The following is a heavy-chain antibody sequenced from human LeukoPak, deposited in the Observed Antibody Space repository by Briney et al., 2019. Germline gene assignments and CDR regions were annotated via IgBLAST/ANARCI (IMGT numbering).Heavy chain of an antibody. V-gene: IGHV4-34*01. CDR1: GGSFSGYY. D-gene: IGHD3-10*01. CDR2: INHSGST. CDR3: ASKEMVREPWDY. J-gene: IGHJ4*02. Sequence: KPSETLSLTCAVYGGSFSGYYWSWIRQPPGKGLEWIGEINHSGSTNYNPSLKSRVTISVDTSKNQFSLKLSSVTAADTAVYYCASKEMVREPWDYWGQGTLVTVSS.